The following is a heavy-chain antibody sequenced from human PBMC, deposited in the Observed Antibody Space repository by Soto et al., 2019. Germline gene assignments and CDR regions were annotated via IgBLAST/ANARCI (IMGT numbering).Heavy chain of an antibody. V-gene: IGHV3-73*01. CDR3: TSLPYRGLDYYYYGMDV. J-gene: IGHJ6*02. CDR1: GFTFSGSA. D-gene: IGHD4-4*01. Sequence: GGSLRLSCAASGFTFSGSAMHWVRQASGKGLEWVGRIRSKANSYATAYAASVKGRFTISRDDSKNTAYLQMNSLKTEDTAVYYCTSLPYRGLDYYYYGMDVWGQGTTVTVSS. CDR2: IRSKANSYAT.